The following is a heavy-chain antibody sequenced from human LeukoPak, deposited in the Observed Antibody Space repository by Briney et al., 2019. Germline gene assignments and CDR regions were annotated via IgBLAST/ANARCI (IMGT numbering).Heavy chain of an antibody. CDR1: GFTFIIYS. V-gene: IGHV3-21*01. CDR2: IDSSSRNI. Sequence: GGSLRLSCAASGFTFIIYSMNWVRQAPGKGVEWVSSIDSSSRNINYADSVKGRFTISRDNAKNALYLQMNSLRAEDTAVYYCARDLAYYYDSSYDWGQGTLVTVSS. D-gene: IGHD3-22*01. CDR3: ARDLAYYYDSSYD. J-gene: IGHJ4*02.